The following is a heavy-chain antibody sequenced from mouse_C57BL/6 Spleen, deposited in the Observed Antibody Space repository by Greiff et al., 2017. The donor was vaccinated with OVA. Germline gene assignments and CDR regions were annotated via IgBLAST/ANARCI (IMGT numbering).Heavy chain of an antibody. CDR3: ARGLITTVVADYAMDY. Sequence: EVKLVESGPELVKPGASVKMSCKASGYTFTDYNMHWVKQSHGKSLEWIGYINPNNGGTSYNQKFKGKATLTVNKSSSTAYMELRSLTSEDSAVYYCARGLITTVVADYAMDYWGQGTSVTVSS. CDR2: INPNNGGT. CDR1: GYTFTDYN. J-gene: IGHJ4*01. V-gene: IGHV1-22*01. D-gene: IGHD1-1*01.